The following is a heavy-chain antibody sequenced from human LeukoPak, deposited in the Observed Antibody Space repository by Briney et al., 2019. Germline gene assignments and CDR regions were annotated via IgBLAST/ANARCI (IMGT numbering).Heavy chain of an antibody. CDR3: ARGDPIGDIVVVVAAPLDY. V-gene: IGHV1-69*04. D-gene: IGHD2-15*01. Sequence: ASVKVSCKASGYTFTTYGISWVRQAPGQGLEWMGRIIPILGIANYAQKFQGRVTITADKSTSTAYMELSSLRSEDTAVYYCARGDPIGDIVVVVAAPLDYWGQGTLVTVSS. CDR2: IIPILGIA. CDR1: GYTFTTYG. J-gene: IGHJ4*02.